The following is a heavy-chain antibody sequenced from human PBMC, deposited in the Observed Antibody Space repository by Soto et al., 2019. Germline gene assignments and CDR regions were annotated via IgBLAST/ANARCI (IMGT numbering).Heavy chain of an antibody. CDR2: IYPGDSDT. J-gene: IGHJ6*02. Sequence: PGESLKISCKGSGYSFTSYWIGWVRQMPGKGLEWMGIIYPGDSDTRYSPSFQGQVTISADKSISTAYLQWSSLKASDTAMYYCASPTRGYCSGGSCYFDGMDVWGQGTTVTVS. CDR1: GYSFTSYW. D-gene: IGHD2-15*01. CDR3: ASPTRGYCSGGSCYFDGMDV. V-gene: IGHV5-51*01.